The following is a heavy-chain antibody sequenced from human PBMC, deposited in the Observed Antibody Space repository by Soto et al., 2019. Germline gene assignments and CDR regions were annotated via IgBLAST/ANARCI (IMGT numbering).Heavy chain of an antibody. CDR2: IYYSGST. V-gene: IGHV4-31*03. J-gene: IGHJ4*02. CDR3: ARGSVVAATLFDY. CDR1: SGSISSGGYY. Sequence: SETLSLSCTVPSGSISSGGYYWSWIRQHPGKGLEWIGYIYYSGSTYYNPSLKSRVTISVDTSKNQFSLKLSSVTAADTAVYYCARGSVVAATLFDYWGQGTLVTVS. D-gene: IGHD2-15*01.